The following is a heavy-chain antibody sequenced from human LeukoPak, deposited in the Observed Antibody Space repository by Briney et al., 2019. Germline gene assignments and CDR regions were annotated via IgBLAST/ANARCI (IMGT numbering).Heavy chain of an antibody. CDR2: IIPILGIA. Sequence: SVKVSCKASGGTFSSYAISWVRQAPGQGLEWMGRIIPILGIANYAQKFQGRVTITADKSTSTAYMELSSLRSEDTAVYYCARDYGQQLHHNYYGMDVWGQGTTVTVSS. J-gene: IGHJ6*02. CDR3: ARDYGQQLHHNYYGMDV. D-gene: IGHD6-13*01. V-gene: IGHV1-69*04. CDR1: GGTFSSYA.